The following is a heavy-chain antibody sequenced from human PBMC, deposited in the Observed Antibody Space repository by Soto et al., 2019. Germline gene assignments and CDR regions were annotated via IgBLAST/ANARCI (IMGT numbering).Heavy chain of an antibody. CDR3: ARESEDLTSNFDY. CDR1: GFTFTRYS. J-gene: IGHJ4*02. CDR2: ISSTTNYI. Sequence: XVSLRLSCAASGFTFTRYSMNWVRQAPGKGLEWVSSISSTTNYIYYGDSMKGRFTISRDNAKNSLYLEMNSLRAEDTAVYYCARESEDLTSNFDYWGQGTLVTVSS. V-gene: IGHV3-21*06.